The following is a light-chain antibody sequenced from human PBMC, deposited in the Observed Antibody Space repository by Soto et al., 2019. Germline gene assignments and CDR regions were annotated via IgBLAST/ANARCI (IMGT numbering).Light chain of an antibody. J-gene: IGLJ2*01. CDR3: ATWDDSLNVV. V-gene: IGLV1-44*01. Sequence: QSVLTQPPSASGTPGQRVTISCSGSSSNIGTYTVNWYQHLPGTAPKLLIFSNNQRPSGVPDRFSASKSGTSASLAISGLQSDDEADYYCATWDDSLNVVFGGGTKVTVL. CDR2: SNN. CDR1: SSNIGTYT.